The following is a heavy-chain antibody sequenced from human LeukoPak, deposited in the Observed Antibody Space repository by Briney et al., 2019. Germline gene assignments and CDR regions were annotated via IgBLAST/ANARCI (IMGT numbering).Heavy chain of an antibody. Sequence: ASVKVTCKASGYTFTGYYRHWVRQAPGQGLEWMGWINPNSGGTNYAQKFQGRVTMTRDTSISTAYMELSRLRSDDTAVYYCARGGNSFQYSSSWYPVDYWGQGTLVTVSS. CDR3: ARGGNSFQYSSSWYPVDY. CDR2: INPNSGGT. J-gene: IGHJ4*02. CDR1: GYTFTGYY. V-gene: IGHV1-2*02. D-gene: IGHD6-13*01.